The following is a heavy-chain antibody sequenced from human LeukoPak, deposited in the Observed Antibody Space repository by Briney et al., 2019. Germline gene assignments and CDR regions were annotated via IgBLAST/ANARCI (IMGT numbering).Heavy chain of an antibody. D-gene: IGHD2-2*01. CDR1: GYTFTSYG. CDR2: ISAYNGNT. V-gene: IGHV1-18*01. Sequence: ASVKVSCKASGYTFTSYGISWVRQAPGQGLEWMGWISAYNGNTNYAQKLQGRVTMTTDTSTSTAYMELRSLRSEDTAVYYCASSGGCSSTSCPKALFGWGQGTLVTVSS. J-gene: IGHJ4*02. CDR3: ASSGGCSSTSCPKALFG.